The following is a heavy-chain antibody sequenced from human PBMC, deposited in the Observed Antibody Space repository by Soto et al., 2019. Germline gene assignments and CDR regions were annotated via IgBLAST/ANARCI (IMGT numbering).Heavy chain of an antibody. D-gene: IGHD7-27*01. CDR2: IFYTGST. J-gene: IGHJ4*02. CDR1: SGSISGSNNY. V-gene: IGHV4-39*01. CDR3: ARTVAWGQLDY. Sequence: QLQLQESGPGLVKPSETLSLTCTVSSGSISGSNNYWGWIRQPPGKGLEWIANIFYTGSTYYNPSLKSRVTISVDTSKNQFSLRLSSVTAADTAVYYCARTVAWGQLDYWGQGILVTVSS.